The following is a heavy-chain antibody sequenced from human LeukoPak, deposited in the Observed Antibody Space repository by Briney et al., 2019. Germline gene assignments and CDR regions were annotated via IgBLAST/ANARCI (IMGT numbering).Heavy chain of an antibody. Sequence: GASVKVSCKASGYTFTGYYMHWVRQATGQGLEWMGWMNPNSGNTGYAQKFQGRVTMTRNTSITTAYMELSSLRSEDTAVYYCARVRAYYDSSEAYWGQGTLVTVSS. J-gene: IGHJ4*02. CDR1: GYTFTGYY. D-gene: IGHD3-22*01. CDR2: MNPNSGNT. V-gene: IGHV1-8*02. CDR3: ARVRAYYDSSEAY.